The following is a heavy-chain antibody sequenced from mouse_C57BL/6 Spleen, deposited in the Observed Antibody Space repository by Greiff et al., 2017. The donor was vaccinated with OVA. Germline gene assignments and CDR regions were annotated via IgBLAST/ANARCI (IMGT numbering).Heavy chain of an antibody. CDR3: ARDTIYYDYDVETAWCAY. J-gene: IGHJ3*01. CDR1: GFTFSSYA. V-gene: IGHV5-4*01. Sequence: EVQLVESGGGLVKPGGSLKLSCAASGFTFSSYAMSWVRQTPEKRLEWVATISDGGSYTYYPDNVKGRFTISRDNAKNNLYLQMSHLKSEDTAMYYCARDTIYYDYDVETAWCAYWGQGTLVTVSA. D-gene: IGHD2-4*01. CDR2: ISDGGSYT.